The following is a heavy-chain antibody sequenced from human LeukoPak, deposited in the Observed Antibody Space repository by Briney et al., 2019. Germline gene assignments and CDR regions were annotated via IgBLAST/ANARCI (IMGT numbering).Heavy chain of an antibody. D-gene: IGHD3-22*01. V-gene: IGHV3-7*01. CDR3: ARVPTYYYDSSGYWKGYAFDI. Sequence: GGSLRLSCAASGFTFSSYAMSWVRQAPGKGLEWVANIKQDGSEKYYVDSVKGRFTISRDNAKNSLYLQMNSLRAEDTAVYYCARVPTYYYDSSGYWKGYAFDIWGQGTMVTVSS. CDR2: IKQDGSEK. CDR1: GFTFSSYA. J-gene: IGHJ3*02.